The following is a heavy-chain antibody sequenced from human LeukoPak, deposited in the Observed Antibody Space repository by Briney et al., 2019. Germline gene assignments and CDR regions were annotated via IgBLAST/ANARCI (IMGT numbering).Heavy chain of an antibody. J-gene: IGHJ4*02. CDR3: ARFWAGYSGYDSWYYFDY. Sequence: ASVKISCKASGYTFTDYYMHWLQQAPGKGLEWMGRVDPKDDETIYAEKFQGRVTITADTSTNTAYMELSSLISEDTAVYYCARFWAGYSGYDSWYYFDYWGQGTLVTVSS. V-gene: IGHV1-69-2*01. CDR2: VDPKDDET. CDR1: GYTFTDYY. D-gene: IGHD5-12*01.